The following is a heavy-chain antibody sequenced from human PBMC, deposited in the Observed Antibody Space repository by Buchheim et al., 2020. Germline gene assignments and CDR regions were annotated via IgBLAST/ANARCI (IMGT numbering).Heavy chain of an antibody. Sequence: EVQLVDSGGGLVHPGGSLRLSCAASGFTFSSYSMSWVRQSPGKGLEWVGRIKSKTDGGTTDYAAPVKGRFTISRDDSKNTLYLQMSSLKTEDTAVYYCTTDNWDTFTDYWGQGTL. CDR2: IKSKTDGGTT. CDR3: TTDNWDTFTDY. CDR1: GFTFSSYS. V-gene: IGHV3-15*01. J-gene: IGHJ4*02. D-gene: IGHD1/OR15-1a*01.